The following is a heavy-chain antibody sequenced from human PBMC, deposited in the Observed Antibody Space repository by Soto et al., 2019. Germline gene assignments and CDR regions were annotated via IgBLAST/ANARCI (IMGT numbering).Heavy chain of an antibody. Sequence: EVQLLESGGDLVQPGGSLRLSCVASGFTFSDYVMSWVRQVPGKGLEWVSSISDGGERTDYRDSVRGRFTISRDNARFTLHLKMNSLRVDDTAISFCARDRSTDFGLDVWGQVTTVTVSS. CDR1: GFTFSDYV. V-gene: IGHV3-23*01. CDR2: ISDGGERT. D-gene: IGHD3-3*01. CDR3: ARDRSTDFGLDV. J-gene: IGHJ6*02.